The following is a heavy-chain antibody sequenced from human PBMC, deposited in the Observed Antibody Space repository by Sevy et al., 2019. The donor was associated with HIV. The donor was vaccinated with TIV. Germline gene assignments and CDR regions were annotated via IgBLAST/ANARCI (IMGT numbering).Heavy chain of an antibody. CDR3: ARGGDSSGYYMGSPWFDP. CDR2: INPNSGGT. D-gene: IGHD3-22*01. CDR1: GYTFTGYY. Sequence: ASVKVSCKASGYTFTGYYMHWVRQAPGQGLEWMGWINPNSGGTNYAQMFQGRVTMTRDTSISTAYMELSRLRSDDTAVYYCARGGDSSGYYMGSPWFDPWGQGTLVTVSS. J-gene: IGHJ5*02. V-gene: IGHV1-2*02.